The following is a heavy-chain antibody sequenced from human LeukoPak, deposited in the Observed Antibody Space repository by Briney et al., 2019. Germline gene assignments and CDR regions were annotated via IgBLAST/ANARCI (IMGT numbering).Heavy chain of an antibody. D-gene: IGHD5-24*01. CDR1: GGSISSSSYY. J-gene: IGHJ3*02. CDR3: ARARGATIFQSAFDI. CDR2: IYYSGST. V-gene: IGHV4-39*07. Sequence: PSETLSLTCTVSGGSISSSSYYWGWIRQPPGKGLEWIGSIYYSGSTYYNPSLKSRVTISVDTSKNQFSLKLTSVTAADTAVYYCARARGATIFQSAFDIWGQGTMVTVSS.